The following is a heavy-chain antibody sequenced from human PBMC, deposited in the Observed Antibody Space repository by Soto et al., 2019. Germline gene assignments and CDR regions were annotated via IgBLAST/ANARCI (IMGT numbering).Heavy chain of an antibody. D-gene: IGHD6-13*01. V-gene: IGHV3-7*01. Sequence: EVQLVESGGGLVQPGGSLRLSCADSGFTFSSYWMSWVRQSPVKGLEWVGNIKQDGSEKNYVDSVKGRFTISRDNAKNSRYLQMNSLRVEDTAVYYCARIASAGRGWDVWGQGTTVVVSS. CDR1: GFTFSSYW. CDR2: IKQDGSEK. J-gene: IGHJ6*02. CDR3: ARIASAGRGWDV.